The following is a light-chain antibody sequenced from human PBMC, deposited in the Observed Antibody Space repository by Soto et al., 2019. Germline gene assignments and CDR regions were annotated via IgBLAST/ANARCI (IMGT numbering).Light chain of an antibody. CDR1: SDYSTYK. V-gene: IGLV9-49*01. Sequence: QSVLTQPPSASASLGASVTLTCTLNSDYSTYKVDWYQQRSGKGPRFVMRVGPGGIVGSKGDGIPDRFSVLGSGLNRYLTIQNIQAEVESDYYCGAEHGSGSNFDVVFGGGTKLTVL. CDR3: GAEHGSGSNFDVV. J-gene: IGLJ2*01. CDR2: VGPGGIVG.